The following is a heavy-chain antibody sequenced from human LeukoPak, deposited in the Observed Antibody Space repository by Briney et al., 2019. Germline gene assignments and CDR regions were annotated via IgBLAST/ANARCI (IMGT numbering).Heavy chain of an antibody. CDR1: GFTFSSYG. CDR2: ILYDGDSK. CDR3: AKDLDSYGNYPDS. J-gene: IGHJ4*02. Sequence: GGSLRLSCAASGFTFSSYGMHWVRQAPCKGLEWVAVILYDGDSKYFADFVKGRFTISRDNSKKTVSLQLNSLRVEDTGVYYCAKDLDSYGNYPDSWGQGILVTVSS. D-gene: IGHD3-16*01. V-gene: IGHV3-30*18.